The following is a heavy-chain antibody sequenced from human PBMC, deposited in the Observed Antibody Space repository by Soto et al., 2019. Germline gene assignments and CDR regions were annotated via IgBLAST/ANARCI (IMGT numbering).Heavy chain of an antibody. CDR1: GYSFTGYY. V-gene: IGHV1-2*04. CDR3: ARDAYYYESSAYQSWFDP. Sequence: ASVKVSCKASGYSFTGYYMHWVRQAPGQGLEWMGWINPKSGGTNYAQKFQGWVTMTRDTSISTAYMELNRLRSDDTAIYYCARDAYYYESSAYQSWFDPWGQGTLVTVSS. J-gene: IGHJ5*02. D-gene: IGHD3-22*01. CDR2: INPKSGGT.